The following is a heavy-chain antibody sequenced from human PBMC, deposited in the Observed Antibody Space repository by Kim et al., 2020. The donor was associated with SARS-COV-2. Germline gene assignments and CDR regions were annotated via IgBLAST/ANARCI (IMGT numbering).Heavy chain of an antibody. CDR3: ARAAVEGYSSSWYVLDQYYFDY. D-gene: IGHD6-13*01. J-gene: IGHJ4*02. CDR2: ISSSSSYT. Sequence: GGSLRLSCAASGFTFSDYYMSWIRQAPGKGLEWVSYISSSSSYTNYADSVKGRFTISRDNAKNSLYLQMNSLRAEDTAVYYCARAAVEGYSSSWYVLDQYYFDYWGQGTLVTVSS. CDR1: GFTFSDYY. V-gene: IGHV3-11*06.